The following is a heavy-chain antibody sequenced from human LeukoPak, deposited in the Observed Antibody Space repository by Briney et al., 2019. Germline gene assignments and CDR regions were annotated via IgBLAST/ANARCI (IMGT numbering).Heavy chain of an antibody. CDR1: GFTFSNYA. J-gene: IGHJ4*02. D-gene: IGHD6-6*01. CDR2: ISLTGGST. V-gene: IGHV3-23*01. CDR3: VRRGSYFDY. Sequence: GGSLRLSCAASGFTFSNYAMSGVRQAPGKGLEWVSIISLTGGSTYYADSVKGRFTIYRDNSKNTLYLHINSLRAEDTARYYCVRRGSYFDYWGQGTLVAVSS.